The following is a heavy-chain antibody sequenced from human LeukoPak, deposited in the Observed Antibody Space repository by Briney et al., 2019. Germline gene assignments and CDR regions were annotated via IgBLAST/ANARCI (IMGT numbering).Heavy chain of an antibody. V-gene: IGHV4-59*01. D-gene: IGHD3-22*01. CDR3: ATLEDSSGYLGIGYFDL. CDR1: GGSISSYY. J-gene: IGHJ2*01. Sequence: PSETLSLTCTVSGGSISSYYRSWIRQPPGKGLEWIGYIYYSGSTNYNPSLKSRVTISVDTSKNQFSLKLSSVTAADTAVYYCATLEDSSGYLGIGYFDLWGRGTLVTVSS. CDR2: IYYSGST.